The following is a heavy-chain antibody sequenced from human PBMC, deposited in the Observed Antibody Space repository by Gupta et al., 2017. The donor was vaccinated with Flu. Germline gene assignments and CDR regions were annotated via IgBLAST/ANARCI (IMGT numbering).Heavy chain of an antibody. Sequence: VKLEESGGGLVKPGGSLRLSCAASEITFSSYTMNWVRQAPGKGLEWVASISSRSSHIYYADFVGGRFTVARDNLKNSLFLQMSSLRAEDTAVYYCAREIFQQRGAFELWGRGTVVIVSS. J-gene: IGHJ2*01. CDR2: ISSRSSHI. D-gene: IGHD2/OR15-2a*01. CDR3: AREIFQQRGAFEL. CDR1: EITFSSYT. V-gene: IGHV3-21*01.